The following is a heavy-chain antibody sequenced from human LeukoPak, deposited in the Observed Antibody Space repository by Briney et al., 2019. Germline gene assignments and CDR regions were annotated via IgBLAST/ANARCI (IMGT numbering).Heavy chain of an antibody. CDR3: ARPRLRWLERGWFES. D-gene: IGHD1-1*01. CDR1: GGSISSSGYY. J-gene: IGHJ5*01. Sequence: PSETLSLTCTVSGGSISSSGYYWGWLRQPPGKGLEWIGTIYLSGNTYYNPSLKSRATISVDRSKNQFSLKVTSVSAADTAVYYCARPRLRWLERGWFESWGQGTLVIVSS. V-gene: IGHV4-39*01. CDR2: IYLSGNT.